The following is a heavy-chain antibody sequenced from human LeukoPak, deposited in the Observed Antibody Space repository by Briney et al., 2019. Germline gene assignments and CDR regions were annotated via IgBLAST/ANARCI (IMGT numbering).Heavy chain of an antibody. V-gene: IGHV4-59*01. CDR2: IYYSGST. Sequence: SETLSLTCTVSGGSISSYYLSWIRQPPGKGLEWIGYIYYSGSTNYNPSLKSRVTISVDTSKNQFSLKLSSVTAADTAVYYCASLSITGTGIDYWGQGTLVTVSS. D-gene: IGHD1-20*01. CDR3: ASLSITGTGIDY. J-gene: IGHJ4*02. CDR1: GGSISSYY.